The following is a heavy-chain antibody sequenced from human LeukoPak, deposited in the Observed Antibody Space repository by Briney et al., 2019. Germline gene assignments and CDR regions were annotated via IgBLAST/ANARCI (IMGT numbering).Heavy chain of an antibody. CDR1: GGSISSGDYY. D-gene: IGHD1-7*01. V-gene: IGHV4-30-4*08. CDR2: IYYSGST. CDR3: ARDAELELQGDYFDY. J-gene: IGHJ4*02. Sequence: SETLSLTCTVSGGSISSGDYYWSWIRQPPGKGLEWIGDIYYSGSTYYNPSPKSRVTISVDTSKNQFSLKLSSVTAADTAVYYCARDAELELQGDYFDYWGQGTLVTVSS.